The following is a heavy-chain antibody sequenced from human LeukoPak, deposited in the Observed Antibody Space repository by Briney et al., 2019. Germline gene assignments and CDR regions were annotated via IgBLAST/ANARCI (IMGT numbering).Heavy chain of an antibody. CDR3: ARRYYDILTGFDP. V-gene: IGHV4-4*07. CDR2: IYYSGST. J-gene: IGHJ5*02. D-gene: IGHD3-9*01. CDR1: GGSISSYY. Sequence: SETLSLTCTVSGGSISSYYWSWIRQPAGKGLEWIGSIYYSGSTYYNPSLKSRVTISVDTSKNQFSLKLSSVTAADTAVYYCARRYYDILTGFDPWGQGTLVTVSS.